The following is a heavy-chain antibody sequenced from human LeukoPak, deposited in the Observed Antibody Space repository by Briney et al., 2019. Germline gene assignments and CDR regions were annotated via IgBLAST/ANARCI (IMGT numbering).Heavy chain of an antibody. CDR1: GGSFSGYY. Sequence: ETLSLTCAVYGGSFSGYYWSWIRQPPGKGLEWVSSISSSSSYIYYADSVKGRFTISRDNAKNSLYLQMNSLRAEDTAVYYCASLRSLYSSSSGDFDYWGQGTLVTVSS. CDR3: ASLRSLYSSSSGDFDY. D-gene: IGHD6-6*01. V-gene: IGHV3-21*01. J-gene: IGHJ4*02. CDR2: ISSSSSYI.